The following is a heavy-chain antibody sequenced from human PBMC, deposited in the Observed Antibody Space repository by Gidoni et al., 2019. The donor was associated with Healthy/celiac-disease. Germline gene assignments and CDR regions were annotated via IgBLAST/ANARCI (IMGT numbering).Heavy chain of an antibody. CDR1: GVTFSSYA. V-gene: IGHV3-30*04. D-gene: IGHD3-10*01. Sequence: QLVESGGGVVQPGRSLRLSCAASGVTFSSYAMHWVRQAPGKGLEWVAVISYDGSNKYYADSVKGRFTISRDNSKNTLYLQMNSLRAEDTAVYYCARVKVRGLNDYWGQGTLVTVSS. CDR3: ARVKVRGLNDY. J-gene: IGHJ4*02. CDR2: ISYDGSNK.